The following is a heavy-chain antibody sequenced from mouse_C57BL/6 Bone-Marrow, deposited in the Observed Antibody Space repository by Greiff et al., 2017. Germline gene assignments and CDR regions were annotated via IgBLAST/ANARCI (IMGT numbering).Heavy chain of an antibody. D-gene: IGHD2-3*01. CDR1: GFSLTSYG. CDR2: IWSGGST. J-gene: IGHJ1*03. Sequence: VKLMESGPGLVQPSQSLSITCTVSGFSLTSYGVHWVRQSPGKGLEWLGVIWSGGSTDYNAAFISRLSISKDNSKSQVFFKMNSLQADDTAIYYCARKDDGYWVGYFDVWGTGTTVTVSS. V-gene: IGHV2-2*01. CDR3: ARKDDGYWVGYFDV.